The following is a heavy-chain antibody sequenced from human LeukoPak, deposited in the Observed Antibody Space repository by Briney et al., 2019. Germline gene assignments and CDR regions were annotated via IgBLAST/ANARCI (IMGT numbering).Heavy chain of an antibody. CDR1: GFTVSGNY. CDR3: ARRSAAKDAFDI. J-gene: IGHJ3*02. CDR2: IYSGGTT. D-gene: IGHD6-25*01. Sequence: GGSLRLSCAVSGFTVSGNYMSWVRQAPGKGLEWVSLIYSGGTTYYADSVKGRFTISRDNAKNTLYLQMNSLRAEDTAVYYCARRSAAKDAFDIWGQGTMVTVSS. V-gene: IGHV3-53*01.